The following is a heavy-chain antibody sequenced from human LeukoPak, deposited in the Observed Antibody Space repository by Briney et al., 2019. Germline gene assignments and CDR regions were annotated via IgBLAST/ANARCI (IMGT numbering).Heavy chain of an antibody. CDR2: IYYSGST. Sequence: SETLSLTCAVYGGSFSSYYGGWIRQPPGKGLEWIGSIYYSGSTYYNPSLKSRVTISVDTSKNQFSLKLSSVTAADTAVYYCARWEVGATMFDYWGQGTLVTVSS. J-gene: IGHJ4*02. V-gene: IGHV4-39*01. CDR3: ARWEVGATMFDY. D-gene: IGHD1-26*01. CDR1: GGSFSSYY.